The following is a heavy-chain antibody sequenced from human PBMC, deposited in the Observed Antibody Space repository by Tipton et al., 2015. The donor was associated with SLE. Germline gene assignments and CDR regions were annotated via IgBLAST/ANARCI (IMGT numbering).Heavy chain of an antibody. J-gene: IGHJ5*02. Sequence: SLRLSCAVSGFTFSNSDMHWVRQAPGKGLEWVAVIWYDGPNKYYADSVRGRFTISRDNSKNTLFLDMNNLRPEDTAVYYCARSSEMATMFDYFDLWGQGTLVTVSS. CDR1: GFTFSNSD. CDR3: ARSSEMATMFDYFDL. V-gene: IGHV3-33*08. D-gene: IGHD5-24*01. CDR2: IWYDGPNK.